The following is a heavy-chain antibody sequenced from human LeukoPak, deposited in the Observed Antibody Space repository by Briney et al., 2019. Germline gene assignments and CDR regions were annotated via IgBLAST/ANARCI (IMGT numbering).Heavy chain of an antibody. J-gene: IGHJ4*02. Sequence: PSETLSLTCAVFGGSFDGYYWTWIRQSPEKGLEWIGEIVYSGRTNYNASLKSRVTISVHTSKNQFCLELSSVTAAETAVYYSARVSRNGWLQYFDYWGQGTLVTVSS. CDR3: ARVSRNGWLQYFDY. V-gene: IGHV4-34*12. CDR1: GGSFDGYY. CDR2: IVYSGRT. D-gene: IGHD5-24*01.